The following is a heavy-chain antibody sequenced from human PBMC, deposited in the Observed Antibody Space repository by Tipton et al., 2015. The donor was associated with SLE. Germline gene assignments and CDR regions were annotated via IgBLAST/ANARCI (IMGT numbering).Heavy chain of an antibody. D-gene: IGHD6-13*01. V-gene: IGHV3-66*02. J-gene: IGHJ2*01. CDR1: GFTVSNNY. Sequence: SLRLSCVASGFTVSNNYMSWVRQAPGKGLEWVSVIYSGGSTYYADSVKGRFTISRDNSKNTLYLQMSSLRTDDTAVYYCVKDRSSSWYGYFDLWGRGTLVTVSS. CDR3: VKDRSSSWYGYFDL. CDR2: IYSGGST.